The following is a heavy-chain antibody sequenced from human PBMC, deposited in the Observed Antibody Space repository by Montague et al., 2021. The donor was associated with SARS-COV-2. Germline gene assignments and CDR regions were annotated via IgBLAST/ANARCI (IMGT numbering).Heavy chain of an antibody. CDR2: INHSGST. Sequence: SKTLSLTCAVYGGSFSGYYWSWIRQPPGKGLEWIGEINHSGSTNYNPSLKSRVTISVDTSKNQFSLKLSSVTAADTAVYYCARPLNLYYYGSGSYSSWFDPWGQGTLVTVSS. J-gene: IGHJ5*02. V-gene: IGHV4-34*01. CDR1: GGSFSGYY. D-gene: IGHD3-10*01. CDR3: ARPLNLYYYGSGSYSSWFDP.